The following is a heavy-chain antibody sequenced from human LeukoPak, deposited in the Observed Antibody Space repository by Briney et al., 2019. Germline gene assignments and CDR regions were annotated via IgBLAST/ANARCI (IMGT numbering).Heavy chain of an antibody. J-gene: IGHJ3*02. CDR1: GYTFTGYY. Sequence: GASVKVSCKASGYTFTGYYMHWVRQAPGQGLEWMGWINPNSGGTNYAQKFQGRVTMTRDTSISTAYMELSRLRSDDTAVYYCARDKSNGRGLNAFDIWGQGTMVTVSS. D-gene: IGHD3-10*01. V-gene: IGHV1-2*02. CDR2: INPNSGGT. CDR3: ARDKSNGRGLNAFDI.